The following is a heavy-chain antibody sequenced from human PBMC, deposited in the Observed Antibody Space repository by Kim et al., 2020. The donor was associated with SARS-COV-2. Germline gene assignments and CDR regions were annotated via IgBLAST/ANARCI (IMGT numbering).Heavy chain of an antibody. Sequence: GGSLRLSCAASGFTFSSYGMHWVRQAPGKGLEWVAVIWYDGSNKYYADSVKGRFTISRDNSKNTLYLQMNSLRAEDTAVYYCARDRKVAAAGKRLYYYGMDVWGQGATVTVSS. CDR3: ARDRKVAAAGKRLYYYGMDV. CDR2: IWYDGSNK. D-gene: IGHD6-13*01. CDR1: GFTFSSYG. V-gene: IGHV3-33*01. J-gene: IGHJ6*02.